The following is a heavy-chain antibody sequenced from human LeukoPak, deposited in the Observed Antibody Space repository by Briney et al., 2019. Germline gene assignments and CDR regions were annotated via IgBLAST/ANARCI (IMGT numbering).Heavy chain of an antibody. J-gene: IGHJ4*02. CDR1: GDSMSSYY. Sequence: SETLSLTCTVSGDSMSSYYWSWIRQPAGKGLEWIGRIYTSGSTNYNPSLKSRVTMSLDTSKNQFSLKLNSVTAADTAVYYCARLSYSGSYTNYFDYWGQGTLVTVSS. CDR2: IYTSGST. D-gene: IGHD1-26*01. CDR3: ARLSYSGSYTNYFDY. V-gene: IGHV4-4*07.